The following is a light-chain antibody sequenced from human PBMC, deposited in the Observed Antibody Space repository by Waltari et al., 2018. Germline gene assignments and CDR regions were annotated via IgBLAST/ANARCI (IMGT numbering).Light chain of an antibody. CDR2: EVV. Sequence: QSALTQPASVSGSPVQSILISCTGTSSNIGGLTSDSWYQQHPGKAPALIIYEVVNRPSGISNRFSGSKSGTTASLTISGLQPDDEADYYCSSYSSSSNLYVFGSGTTVSVL. J-gene: IGLJ1*01. CDR3: SSYSSSSNLYV. CDR1: SSNIGGLTS. V-gene: IGLV2-14*01.